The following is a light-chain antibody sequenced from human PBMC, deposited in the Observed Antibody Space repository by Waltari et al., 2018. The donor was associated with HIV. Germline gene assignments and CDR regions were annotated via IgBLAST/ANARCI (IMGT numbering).Light chain of an antibody. J-gene: IGLJ2*01. CDR3: VAWEDSLSGPMG. Sequence: QSVLTQPPSASGTPGQRVTISCSGSSSNIGGNYVYWYQQLPGTAPKLLIYRNNQRPSGVPVGFSGFKSGTSASLAISGPRSEDEAAYYCVAWEDSLSGPMGFGGGTKLTVL. V-gene: IGLV1-47*01. CDR1: SSNIGGNY. CDR2: RNN.